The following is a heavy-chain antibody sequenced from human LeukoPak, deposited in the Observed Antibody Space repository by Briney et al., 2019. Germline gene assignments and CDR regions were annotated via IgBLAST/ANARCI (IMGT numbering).Heavy chain of an antibody. Sequence: GASVKVSCKASGYTFTGYYMHWVRQAPGQGLEWMGWINPNSGGTNYAQKFQGRVTMTRDTSISTAYMELSRLRSDDTAVYYCARGLKGRDGYNPGILYYYYYMDVWGKGTTVTVSS. V-gene: IGHV1-2*02. D-gene: IGHD5-24*01. CDR1: GYTFTGYY. CDR2: INPNSGGT. CDR3: ARGLKGRDGYNPGILYYYYYMDV. J-gene: IGHJ6*03.